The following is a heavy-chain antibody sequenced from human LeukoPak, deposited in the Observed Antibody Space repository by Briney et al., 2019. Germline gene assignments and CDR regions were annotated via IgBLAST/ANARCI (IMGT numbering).Heavy chain of an antibody. CDR1: GFTFSSYA. CDR3: ARDTYYYGSGSLDY. Sequence: PGGSLRLSCAASGFTFSSYAMHWVRQAPGKGLEWVAVISYDGSNKYYADSVKGRFTISRDNSKNTLYLQMNSLRAEDTAVYYCARDTYYYGSGSLDYWGQGTLVTVSS. CDR2: ISYDGSNK. V-gene: IGHV3-30-3*01. J-gene: IGHJ4*02. D-gene: IGHD3-10*01.